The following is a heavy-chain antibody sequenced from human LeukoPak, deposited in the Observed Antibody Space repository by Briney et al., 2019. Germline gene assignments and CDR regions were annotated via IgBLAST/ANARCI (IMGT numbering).Heavy chain of an antibody. CDR2: INPINGGT. Sequence: ASVKVSCKASGYTFSAYYMHWVRQAPGQGLEWMGWINPINGGTRYAQKFQGRVTMTRDTSISTAYMDLSSLRSDDAAVYYCLRFRVGTTTLEKDDYWGQGTLVTVSS. CDR1: GYTFSAYY. CDR3: LRFRVGTTTLEKDDY. V-gene: IGHV1-2*02. J-gene: IGHJ4*02. D-gene: IGHD1-26*01.